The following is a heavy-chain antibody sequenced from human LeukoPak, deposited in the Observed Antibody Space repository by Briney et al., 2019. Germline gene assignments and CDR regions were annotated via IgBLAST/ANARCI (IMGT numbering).Heavy chain of an antibody. CDR1: GFTFSSYE. CDR3: AKDQYYYDSSGYYYE. D-gene: IGHD3-22*01. V-gene: IGHV3-23*01. CDR2: ISGSGGST. J-gene: IGHJ4*02. Sequence: PGGSLRLSCAASGFTFSSYEMNWVRQAPGKGLEWVSAISGSGGSTYYADSVKGRFTISRDNSKNTLYLQMNSLRAEDTAVYYCAKDQYYYDSSGYYYEWGQGTLVTVSS.